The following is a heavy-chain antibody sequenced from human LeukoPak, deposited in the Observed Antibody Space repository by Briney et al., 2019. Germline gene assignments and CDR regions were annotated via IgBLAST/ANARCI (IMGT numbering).Heavy chain of an antibody. J-gene: IGHJ4*02. CDR3: AKRPGYPPYYFDY. D-gene: IGHD6-25*01. V-gene: IGHV3-23*01. CDR1: GFTFNTYA. CDR2: IRGSGGST. Sequence: GGSLRLSCAASGFTFNTYAMSWVRPAAGKGLEWVSAIRGSGGSTYYADSVKGRFTISRDNSKNTLYLQMNSLTAEDTAVYYCAKRPGYPPYYFDYWGQGTLVTVSS.